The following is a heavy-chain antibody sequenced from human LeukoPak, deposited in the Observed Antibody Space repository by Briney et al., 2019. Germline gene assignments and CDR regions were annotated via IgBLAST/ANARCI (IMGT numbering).Heavy chain of an antibody. CDR3: ATLPPRKMTTFLLAFDI. J-gene: IGHJ3*02. D-gene: IGHD5-24*01. Sequence: PGRSLRLSCAASGFTFSSYSMNWVRQAPGKGLEWVSSISSSSSYIYYADSVKGRFTISRDNAKNSLYLQMNSLRAEDTAVYYCATLPPRKMTTFLLAFDIWRQGTMVTVSS. CDR1: GFTFSSYS. CDR2: ISSSSSYI. V-gene: IGHV3-21*01.